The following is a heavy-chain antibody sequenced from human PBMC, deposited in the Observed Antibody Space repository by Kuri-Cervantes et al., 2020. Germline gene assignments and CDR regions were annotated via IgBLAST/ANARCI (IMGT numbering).Heavy chain of an antibody. D-gene: IGHD4-17*01. CDR3: AREKTYGDYPLGAFDI. V-gene: IGHV4-4*07. CDR2: IYTSGST. CDR1: GGSISSYY. J-gene: IGHJ3*02. Sequence: GSLRLSCTVSGGSISSYYWSWIRQPAGKGLEWIGRIYTSGSTNYNPSLKSRVTMSVDTSKNQFSLKLSSVTAADTAVYYCAREKTYGDYPLGAFDIWGQGTMVTVSS.